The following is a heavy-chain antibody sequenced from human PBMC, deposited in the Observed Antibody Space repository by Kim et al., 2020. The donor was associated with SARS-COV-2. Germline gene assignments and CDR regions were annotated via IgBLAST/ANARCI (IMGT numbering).Heavy chain of an antibody. CDR1: GGSVSSGSYY. Sequence: SETLSLTCTVSGGSVSSGSYYWSWIRQPPGKGLEWIGYIYYSGSTNYNPSLKSRVTISVDTSKNQFSLKLSSVTAADTAVYYCARDTGIVGATRGNWFDPWGQGTLVTVSS. D-gene: IGHD1-26*01. J-gene: IGHJ5*02. CDR3: ARDTGIVGATRGNWFDP. CDR2: IYYSGST. V-gene: IGHV4-61*01.